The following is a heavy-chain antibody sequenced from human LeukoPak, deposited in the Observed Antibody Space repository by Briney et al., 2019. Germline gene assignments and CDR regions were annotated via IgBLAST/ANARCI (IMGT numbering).Heavy chain of an antibody. CDR2: ISGSGGNT. V-gene: IGHV3-23*01. CDR1: GLTFSTYT. Sequence: GGSLRLSCAASGLTFSTYTMSWVRQAPGKGLEWVSAISGSGGNTFFADSVKGRFTIFRDNSKNTVYLQMNSLRAEDTAVYYCAKSHDYGDYGGGYYWGQGTLVTVSS. D-gene: IGHD4-17*01. J-gene: IGHJ4*02. CDR3: AKSHDYGDYGGGYY.